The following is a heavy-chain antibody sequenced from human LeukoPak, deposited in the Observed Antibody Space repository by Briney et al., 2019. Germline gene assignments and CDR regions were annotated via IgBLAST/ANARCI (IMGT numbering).Heavy chain of an antibody. CDR1: GFTFSTYS. V-gene: IGHV3-21*04. CDR3: ARRAGAYSHPYDY. D-gene: IGHD4/OR15-4a*01. Sequence: PGGSLRLSCAASGFTFSTYSMNWVRQAPGKGLEWVSSISSSSSYIFYADSVKGRFTISRDNAKNSLYLQMNSLRAEDTAVYYCARRAGAYSHPYDYWGQGTLVTVSS. J-gene: IGHJ4*02. CDR2: ISSSSSYI.